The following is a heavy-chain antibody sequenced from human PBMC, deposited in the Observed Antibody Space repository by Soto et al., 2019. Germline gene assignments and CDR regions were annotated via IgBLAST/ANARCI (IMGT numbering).Heavy chain of an antibody. CDR2: ISGSGGST. CDR3: AKDLPLGSGNPNMDVPQYYFDY. CDR1: GFTFCSYA. J-gene: IGHJ4*02. Sequence: PGGSLRLSCAASGFTFCSYAMSWVRQAPGKGLEWVSAISGSGGSTYYADSVKGRFTISRDNSKNTLYLQMNSLRAEDTAVYYCAKDLPLGSGNPNMDVPQYYFDYWGQGTLVTVSS. D-gene: IGHD3-10*01. V-gene: IGHV3-23*01.